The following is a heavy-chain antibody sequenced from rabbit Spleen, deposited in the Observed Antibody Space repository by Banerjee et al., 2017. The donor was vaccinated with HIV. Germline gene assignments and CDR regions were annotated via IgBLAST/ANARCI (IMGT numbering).Heavy chain of an antibody. D-gene: IGHD6-1*01. CDR2: IYTGDGNT. J-gene: IGHJ4*01. Sequence: QSLEESGGDLVKPEGSLTLTCTASGFSFSSNYYMCWVRQAPGKGLEWIACIYTGDGNTYYASWAKGRFTISSTSSTTVTLQMTSLTAADTATYFCARDVAYGYDLWGPGTLVTVS. V-gene: IGHV1S40*01. CDR3: ARDVAYGYDL. CDR1: GFSFSSNYY.